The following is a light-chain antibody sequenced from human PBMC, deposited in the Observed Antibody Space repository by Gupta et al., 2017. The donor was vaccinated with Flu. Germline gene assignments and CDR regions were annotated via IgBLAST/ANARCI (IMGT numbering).Light chain of an antibody. CDR1: SSDIGNYVF. CDR2: EGT. J-gene: IGLJ2*01. CDR3: CSYAGRYTVI. V-gene: IGLV2-23*01. Sequence: QSALTQPVSVSASPGQSITISCTGTSSDIGNYVFVSWYQRHPGKAPKLMIYEGTKRPSGVSSLFSGSKSGNTASLTISGLQAEDEADYYCCSYAGRYTVIFGGGTKLTVL.